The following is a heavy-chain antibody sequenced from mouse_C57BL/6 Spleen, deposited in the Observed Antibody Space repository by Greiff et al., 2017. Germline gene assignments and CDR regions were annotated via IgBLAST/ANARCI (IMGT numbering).Heavy chain of an antibody. V-gene: IGHV5-4*03. CDR1: GFTFSSYA. CDR2: ISDGGSYT. J-gene: IGHJ2*01. Sequence: DVMLVESGGGLVKPGGSLKLSCAASGFTFSSYAMSWVRQTPEKRLEWVATISDGGSYTYYPDNVKGRFTISRDNAKNNLYLQMSHLKSEDTAMXYCARTSFDYWGQGTTLTVSS. CDR3: ARTSFDY.